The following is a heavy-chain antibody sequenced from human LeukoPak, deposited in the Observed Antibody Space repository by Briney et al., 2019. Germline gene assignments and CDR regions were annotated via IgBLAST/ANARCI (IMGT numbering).Heavy chain of an antibody. CDR1: GFTFSSYE. J-gene: IGHJ6*03. CDR3: ARVIAAAGSYYYMDV. Sequence: GGSLRLSCAASGFTFSSYEMNWVRQAPGKGLEWVSYISSSSSTIYYADSVKGRFTISRDNAKNSLYLQMNSLRAEDTAVYYCARVIAAAGSYYYMDVWGKGTTVTVSS. CDR2: ISSSSSTI. V-gene: IGHV3-48*01. D-gene: IGHD6-13*01.